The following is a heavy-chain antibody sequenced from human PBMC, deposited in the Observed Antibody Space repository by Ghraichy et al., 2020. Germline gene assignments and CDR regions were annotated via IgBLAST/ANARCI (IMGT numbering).Heavy chain of an antibody. CDR2: ISGSGTTI. J-gene: IGHJ4*02. D-gene: IGHD4-17*01. CDR3: VRSHDYGQDFDS. V-gene: IGHV3-48*02. CDR1: GLTFSSYS. Sequence: ETLSLTCAASGLTFSSYSMNWVRQAPGKGLEWVSYISGSGTTIYYADSVKGRFTISRDNAKNSLFLQMGSLRHEDTAVYYCVRSHDYGQDFDSWGQGTLVTVSS.